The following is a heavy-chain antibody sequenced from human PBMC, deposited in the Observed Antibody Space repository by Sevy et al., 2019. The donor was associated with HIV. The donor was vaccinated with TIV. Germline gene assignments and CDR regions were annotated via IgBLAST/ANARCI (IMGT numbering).Heavy chain of an antibody. CDR3: AKDVITFWEPGWFDP. Sequence: GGSLRLSCAASGFTFSSYGMHWVRQAPGKGLEWVAVTSYDGTTKYYADSVKGRFTISRDNFKNTLYLQINSLRTEDTAVYYCAKDVITFWEPGWFDPWGQGTLVTVSS. V-gene: IGHV3-30*18. CDR1: GFTFSSYG. D-gene: IGHD3-16*01. CDR2: TSYDGTTK. J-gene: IGHJ5*02.